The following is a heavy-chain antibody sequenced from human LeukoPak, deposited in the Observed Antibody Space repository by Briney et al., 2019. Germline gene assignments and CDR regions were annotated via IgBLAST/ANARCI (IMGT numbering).Heavy chain of an antibody. Sequence: SVKVSCKASGGTFSSYAISWVRQAPGQGLEWMGRIIPILGIANYAQKFQGRVTITADKSTSTAYMELSSLRSEDTAVYYCARDTPTMIVAFDAFDIWGQGTMVTVSS. CDR1: GGTFSSYA. D-gene: IGHD3-22*01. V-gene: IGHV1-69*04. CDR2: IIPILGIA. CDR3: ARDTPTMIVAFDAFDI. J-gene: IGHJ3*02.